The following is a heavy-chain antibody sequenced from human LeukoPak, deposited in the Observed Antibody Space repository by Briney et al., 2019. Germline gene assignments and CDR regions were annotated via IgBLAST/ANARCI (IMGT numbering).Heavy chain of an antibody. CDR1: GGSISSYY. D-gene: IGHD6-19*01. CDR2: IYYSGST. CDR3: ASYNSGWYSGFDN. V-gene: IGHV4-59*08. Sequence: SETLSLTCTVSGGSISSYYWSWIRQPPGKGLEWIGYIYYSGSTSYNPSLKSRVSISVDTSKNQFSLKLSSVTAADTALYYCASYNSGWYSGFDNWGQGTLVTVSS. J-gene: IGHJ4*02.